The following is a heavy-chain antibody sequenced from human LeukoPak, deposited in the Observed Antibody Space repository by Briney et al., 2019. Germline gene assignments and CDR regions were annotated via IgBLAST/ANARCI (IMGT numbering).Heavy chain of an antibody. CDR3: AKGPYYDSSGGDY. D-gene: IGHD3-22*01. J-gene: IGHJ4*02. CDR2: ISGSGGNT. CDR1: GFTFSSYA. V-gene: IGHV3-23*01. Sequence: PGGSLRLSCAASGFTFSSYAMSWVRQAPGKGLEWVSGISGSGGNTYYADSVKGRFTISRDNSKNTLYLQMSSLRAEDTAVYYCAKGPYYDSSGGDYWGQGTLVTVSS.